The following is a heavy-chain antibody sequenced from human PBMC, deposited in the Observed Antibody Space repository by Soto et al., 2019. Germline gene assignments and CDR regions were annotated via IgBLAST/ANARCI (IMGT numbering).Heavy chain of an antibody. J-gene: IGHJ6*02. V-gene: IGHV3-48*02. CDR3: ARDGRRGYDLDV. D-gene: IGHD1-26*01. CDR2: ISASRTTI. CDR1: GFTFTDYS. Sequence: EGQLVESGGGLVQPGGSLRLSCTVSGFTFTDYSMNWVRQAPGKGLEWLSYISASRTTIYYAGSVRGRFTVSRDNAKNLIYLQKNRLRDEEKAVYYCARDGRRGYDLDVWGQGTMVTVSS.